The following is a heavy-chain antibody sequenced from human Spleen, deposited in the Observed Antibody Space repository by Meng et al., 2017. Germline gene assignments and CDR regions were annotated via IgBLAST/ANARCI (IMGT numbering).Heavy chain of an antibody. Sequence: GESLKISCAASGFTFDDYGMNWVRQTPAKGLEWVSHINWNGGSTDYADSVRGRFTISRDNAKNSLHLQMDSLRAEDTAVYYCARDFHHGGDYFDYWGQGNLVTVSS. D-gene: IGHD2-21*01. V-gene: IGHV3-20*04. CDR1: GFTFDDYG. CDR2: INWNGGST. J-gene: IGHJ4*02. CDR3: ARDFHHGGDYFDY.